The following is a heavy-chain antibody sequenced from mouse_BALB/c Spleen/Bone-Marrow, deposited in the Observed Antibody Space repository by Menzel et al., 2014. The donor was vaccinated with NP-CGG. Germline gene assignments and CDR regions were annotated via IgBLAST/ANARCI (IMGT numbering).Heavy chain of an antibody. D-gene: IGHD2-12*01. CDR2: INPSNGGT. CDR1: GYTFTSYY. J-gene: IGHJ4*01. CDR3: TRSRRAMDY. V-gene: IGHV1S81*02. Sequence: QVQLQQPGAELVKPGASVKLSCKASGYTFTSYYIYWVKQRPGQGLEWIGEINPSNGGTNFNEKFKSKATLTVDKSSSTAYTQLSSLTSEDSAVYYCTRSRRAMDYWGQGTSVTVSS.